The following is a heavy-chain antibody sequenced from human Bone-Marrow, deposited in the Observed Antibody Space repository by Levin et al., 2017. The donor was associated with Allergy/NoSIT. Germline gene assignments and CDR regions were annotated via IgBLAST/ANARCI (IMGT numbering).Heavy chain of an antibody. J-gene: IGHJ4*02. CDR1: GFTLSSYA. Sequence: PGGSLRLSCSASGFTLSSYAMHWVRQAPGKGLEYVSGISSNGGSTYDADSVKGRLTISRENSKNTLYLQMSSLRAEDTAVYYCVKDHSHQGTYRPFDYWGQGTLVTVSS. V-gene: IGHV3-64D*06. D-gene: IGHD3-16*02. CDR2: ISSNGGST. CDR3: VKDHSHQGTYRPFDY.